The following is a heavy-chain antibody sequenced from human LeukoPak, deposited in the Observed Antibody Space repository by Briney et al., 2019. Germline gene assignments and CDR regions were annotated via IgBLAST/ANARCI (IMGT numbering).Heavy chain of an antibody. CDR2: ITSTSSYT. D-gene: IGHD6-19*01. V-gene: IGHV3-11*06. CDR3: ARVVSSSGWFGYFDY. CDR1: GFTFSDYY. Sequence: KPGGSLRLSCAASGFTFSDYYMTWIRQAPGMGLEWVSYITSTSSYTNYADSVKGRFTISRDNAKNSLYLQMNSLRAEDMAVYYCARVVSSSGWFGYFDYWGQGTLVTVSS. J-gene: IGHJ4*02.